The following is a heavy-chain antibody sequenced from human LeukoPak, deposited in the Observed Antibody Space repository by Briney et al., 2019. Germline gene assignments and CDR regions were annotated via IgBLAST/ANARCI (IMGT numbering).Heavy chain of an antibody. V-gene: IGHV4-59*01. CDR1: GGSISSYY. D-gene: IGHD6-13*01. Sequence: NPSETLSLTCTVSGGSISSYYYSWIRQPPGKGMEWIGFIYYSGSTNYNPSLRSRVTISVDTSKNQFSLRLSSVTAADTAVYYCASPCIVAAGTDRGFDYWGQGTLVTVSS. CDR3: ASPCIVAAGTDRGFDY. CDR2: IYYSGST. J-gene: IGHJ4*02.